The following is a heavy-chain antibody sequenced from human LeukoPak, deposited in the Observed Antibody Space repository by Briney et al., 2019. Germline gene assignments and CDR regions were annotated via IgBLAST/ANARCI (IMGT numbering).Heavy chain of an antibody. D-gene: IGHD6-19*01. CDR3: AKDGRHSSGWYNC. V-gene: IGHV3-23*01. J-gene: IGHJ4*02. Sequence: PGGSVRLSCAASGFTFSSYAMSWVSQAPGKGLEWVSAISGSGGSTYYADSVKGRFTISRDNSKNTLYLQMNSLRAEDTAVYYCAKDGRHSSGWYNCWAQGTVVTVSS. CDR2: ISGSGGST. CDR1: GFTFSSYA.